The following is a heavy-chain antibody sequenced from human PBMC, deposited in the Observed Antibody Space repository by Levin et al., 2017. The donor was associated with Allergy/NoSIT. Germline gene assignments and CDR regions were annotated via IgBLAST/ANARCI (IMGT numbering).Heavy chain of an antibody. V-gene: IGHV3-23*01. D-gene: IGHD3-10*01. CDR2: ISDIGDTT. CDR1: GFTFSTYA. J-gene: IGHJ4*02. Sequence: GGSLRLSCAASGFTFSTYAMGWVRQAPGKGLEWVSSISDIGDTTYNADPVKGRFTIFRDNSKNTLYLQMNSLRAEDTAVYYCAKDRGERNHYGSRESFGYWGQGTLVTVSS. CDR3: AKDRGERNHYGSRESFGY.